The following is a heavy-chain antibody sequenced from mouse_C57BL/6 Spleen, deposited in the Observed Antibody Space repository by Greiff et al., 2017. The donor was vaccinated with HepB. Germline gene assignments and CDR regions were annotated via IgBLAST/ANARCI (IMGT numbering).Heavy chain of an antibody. J-gene: IGHJ3*01. V-gene: IGHV1-81*01. CDR2: IYPRSGNT. CDR1: GYTFTSYG. D-gene: IGHD1-1*01. CDR3: ARNYYGSSPSWFAY. Sequence: QVQLQQSGAELVRPGASVKLSCKASGYTFTSYGISWVKQRTGQGLEWIGEIYPRSGNTYYNEKFKGKATLTADKSSSTAYMELRSLTSEDSAVYFCARNYYGSSPSWFAYWGQGTLVTVSA.